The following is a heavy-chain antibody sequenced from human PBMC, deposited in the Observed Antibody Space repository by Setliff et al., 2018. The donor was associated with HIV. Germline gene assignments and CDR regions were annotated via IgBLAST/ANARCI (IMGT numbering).Heavy chain of an antibody. CDR1: GRSLSIYF. V-gene: IGHV4-34*01. D-gene: IGHD3-22*01. CDR2: IYYGGII. J-gene: IGHJ3*02. Sequence: PSETLSLTCAVYGRSLSIYFWTWIRQSPGKGLEWIGSIYYGGIIDYNPSLKSRVTISVDMSKNQFSLKLNSVTAADTAVYHCARGDTYYHDSSGYVKSALDCFDIWGQGTMVTVSS. CDR3: ARGDTYYHDSSGYVKSALDCFDI.